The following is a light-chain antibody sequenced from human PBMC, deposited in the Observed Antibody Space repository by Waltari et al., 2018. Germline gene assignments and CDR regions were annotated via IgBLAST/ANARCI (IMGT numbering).Light chain of an antibody. CDR2: GAS. CDR1: QSISNW. CDR3: QQSYSTPQT. J-gene: IGKJ1*01. V-gene: IGKV1-12*01. Sequence: DIQMTQSPSSVSAFVGDRVTITCRASQSISNWLAWYQQKPGKAPKLLIYGASDLHSGVPSRFSGSGAGTDFTLTISSLQPEDFATYYCQQSYSTPQTFGQGTKVEIK.